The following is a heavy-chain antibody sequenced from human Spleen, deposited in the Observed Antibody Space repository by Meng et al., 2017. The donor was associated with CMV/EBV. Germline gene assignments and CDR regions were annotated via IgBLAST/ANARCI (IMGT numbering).Heavy chain of an antibody. CDR3: ARAREELITTFGVATSSRYGMDV. CDR2: IRSSSRYI. V-gene: IGHV3-21*01. J-gene: IGHJ6*02. Sequence: GESLKISCAASGFTFSRYSMNWVRQAPGKGLEWVSSIRSSSRYIYYTDSVKGRFTISTDNAKTSLYLQMNSLRAEDTAVFYCARAREELITTFGVATSSRYGMDVWGQGTTVTVSS. CDR1: GFTFSRYS. D-gene: IGHD3-3*01.